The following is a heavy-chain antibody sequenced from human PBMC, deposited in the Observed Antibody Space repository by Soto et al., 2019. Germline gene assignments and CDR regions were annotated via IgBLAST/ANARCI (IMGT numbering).Heavy chain of an antibody. J-gene: IGHJ6*02. V-gene: IGHV1-18*01. CDR3: AKNGHPPYYHYGMAV. D-gene: IGHD2-8*01. CDR2: ISGYNGDT. Sequence: ASVKVSWKASGYSFSTYGISWVRQAPGQGLEWMGWISGYNGDTNYAQKFQGRVTMTIDTSTTTAYLELRRLTYDDTAVYFCAKNGHPPYYHYGMAVWGQGTTVTVSS. CDR1: GYSFSTYG.